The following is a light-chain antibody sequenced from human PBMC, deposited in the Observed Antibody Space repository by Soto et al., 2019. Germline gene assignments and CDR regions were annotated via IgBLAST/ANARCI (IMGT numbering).Light chain of an antibody. CDR1: QSVSSSY. CDR3: QQYGSSLLT. V-gene: IGKV3-20*01. J-gene: IGKJ4*01. Sequence: EIVLTQSPGTLSLSPGERATLSCRASQSVSSSYLAWYQQKPGQAPRLLIYGASSRATGIPDRFSGSGSGTDFTLTISRLEPADFAVYYCQQYGSSLLTFGGGTKVELK. CDR2: GAS.